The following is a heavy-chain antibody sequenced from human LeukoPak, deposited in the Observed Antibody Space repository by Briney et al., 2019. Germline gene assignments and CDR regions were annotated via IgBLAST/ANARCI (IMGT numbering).Heavy chain of an antibody. V-gene: IGHV3-7*01. J-gene: IGHJ6*02. Sequence: GGSLRLSCAACGFTFSSYWMSWVRQAPGKGLEWVANIKQDGSEKYYVDSVKGRFTISRDNAKNSLYLQMNSLRAEDTAMYYCARDDYSSGYRDYYYYGMDVWGQGTTVTVSS. CDR3: ARDDYSSGYRDYYYYGMDV. D-gene: IGHD3-22*01. CDR2: IKQDGSEK. CDR1: GFTFSSYW.